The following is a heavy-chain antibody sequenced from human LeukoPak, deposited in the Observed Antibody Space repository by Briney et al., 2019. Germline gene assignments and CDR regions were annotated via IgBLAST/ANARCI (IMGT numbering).Heavy chain of an antibody. Sequence: PSQTLSLTCTVSGDSISSGHYYWSWIRQPAGKGLEWIGRIYASGTTNYNPSLKSRVTISVDTSKNQFSLKLSSVTAADTAVYYCASGRDGYNFNYWGQGTLVTVSS. D-gene: IGHD5-24*01. J-gene: IGHJ4*02. CDR2: IYASGTT. CDR3: ASGRDGYNFNY. V-gene: IGHV4-61*02. CDR1: GDSISSGHYY.